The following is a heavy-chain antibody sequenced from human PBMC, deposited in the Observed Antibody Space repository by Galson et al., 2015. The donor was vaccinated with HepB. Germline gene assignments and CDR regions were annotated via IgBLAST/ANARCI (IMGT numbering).Heavy chain of an antibody. J-gene: IGHJ3*02. CDR2: ISYDGSNK. V-gene: IGHV3-30*04. D-gene: IGHD5-18*01. CDR3: ARDSSYGHDAFDI. Sequence: SLRLSCAASGFTFSSYAMHWVRQAPGKGLEWVAVISYDGSNKYYADSVKGRFTFSRDNSKNTLYLQMNSLRAEDTAVYYCARDSSYGHDAFDIWGQGTMVTVSS. CDR1: GFTFSSYA.